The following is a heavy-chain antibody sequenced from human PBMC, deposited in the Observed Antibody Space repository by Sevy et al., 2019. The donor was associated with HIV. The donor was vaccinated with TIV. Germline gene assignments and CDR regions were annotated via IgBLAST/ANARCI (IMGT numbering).Heavy chain of an antibody. J-gene: IGHJ4*02. CDR1: GFTFSRDW. CDR3: ARGVNNLYN. CDR2: IKADGSET. D-gene: IGHD2-8*01. Sequence: GGSLRLSCAASGFTFSRDWMTWVRQAPGKGLEWVAKIKADGSETYSVDSVKGRFSISRDNAKNALYLQMNSLRAEDTAVYYCARGVNNLYNWGQGTLVTVSS. V-gene: IGHV3-7*01.